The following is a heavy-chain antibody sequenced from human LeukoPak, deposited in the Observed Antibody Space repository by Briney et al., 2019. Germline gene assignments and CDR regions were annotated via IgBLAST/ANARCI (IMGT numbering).Heavy chain of an antibody. CDR3: ARSAESSSWVEFDY. D-gene: IGHD6-13*01. J-gene: IGHJ4*02. V-gene: IGHV1-2*02. CDR2: INPNSGGT. CDR1: GYTFTGYY. Sequence: ASVKVSCKASGYTFTGYYIHWVRQAPGQGLEWMGWINPNSGGTNYAQKFQVRGTMTRDTSISTAYMELSRLRSDDTAVYYCARSAESSSWVEFDYWGQGTLVTVSS.